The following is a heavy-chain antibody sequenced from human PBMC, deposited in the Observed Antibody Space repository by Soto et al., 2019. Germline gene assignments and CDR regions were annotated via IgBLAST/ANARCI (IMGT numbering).Heavy chain of an antibody. V-gene: IGHV3-53*04. Sequence: PGGSLRLSCAASGFTVCSNYMSWVRQAPGKGLEWVSVIYSGGSAYYADSVKGRFTISRHNSKNTLYLQMNSLRAEDTAVYYCARDQGYCSGGSCYFAAFDIWGQGTMVTVSS. D-gene: IGHD2-15*01. CDR1: GFTVCSNY. CDR2: IYSGGSA. J-gene: IGHJ3*02. CDR3: ARDQGYCSGGSCYFAAFDI.